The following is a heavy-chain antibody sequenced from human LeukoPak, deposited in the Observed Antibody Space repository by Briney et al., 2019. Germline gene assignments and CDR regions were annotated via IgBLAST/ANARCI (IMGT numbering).Heavy chain of an antibody. CDR2: IRYDGSNK. J-gene: IGHJ4*02. CDR3: AKDDAVAGSLDY. Sequence: GGSLRLSCAASGFTFSSYAMHWVRQAPGKGLEWVAFIRYDGSNKYYADSVKGRFTISRDNSKNTLYLQMNSLRAEDTAVYYCAKDDAVAGSLDYWGQGTLVTVSS. V-gene: IGHV3-30*02. D-gene: IGHD6-19*01. CDR1: GFTFSSYA.